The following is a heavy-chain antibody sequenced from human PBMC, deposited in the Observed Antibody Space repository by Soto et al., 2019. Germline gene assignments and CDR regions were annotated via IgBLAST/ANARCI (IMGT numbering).Heavy chain of an antibody. CDR3: ARGRGSAMVRGVIDYFDY. J-gene: IGHJ4*02. CDR2: MNPNSGNT. CDR1: GYTFTSYD. D-gene: IGHD3-10*01. V-gene: IGHV1-8*01. Sequence: ASVKVSCKASGYTFTSYDINWVRQATGQGLEWMGWMNPNSGNTGYAQKFQGRVTMTRNTSISTAYMGLSSLRSEDTAVYYFARGRGSAMVRGVIDYFDYWGQGTLVTVSS.